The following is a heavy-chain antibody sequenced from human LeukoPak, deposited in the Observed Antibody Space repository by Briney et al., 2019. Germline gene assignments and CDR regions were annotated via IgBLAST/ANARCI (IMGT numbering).Heavy chain of an antibody. CDR2: IGSSSSYI. CDR3: VRWDSHYDLLTGYPNWFDP. CDR1: GFTFSSYA. D-gene: IGHD3-9*01. V-gene: IGHV3-21*01. J-gene: IGHJ5*02. Sequence: GGSLRLSCAASGFTFSSYAMSWVRQAPGKGLEWVSSIGSSSSYIYYADSVKGRFTISRDNAKNSLYLQMNSLRAEDTAVYYCVRWDSHYDLLTGYPNWFDPWGQGTLVTVSS.